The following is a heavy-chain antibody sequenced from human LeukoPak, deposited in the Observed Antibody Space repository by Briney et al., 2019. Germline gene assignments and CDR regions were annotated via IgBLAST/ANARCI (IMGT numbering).Heavy chain of an antibody. CDR2: IYYRGST. CDR3: ARDGNYYDRSGYYFSAFDL. CDR1: GGSISSSSYY. V-gene: IGHV4-39*07. D-gene: IGHD3-22*01. J-gene: IGHJ3*01. Sequence: SETLSLTCTVSGGSISSSSYYWGWIRQSPGKGLEWIGSIYYRGSTYYNPSLKSRVTISVDTSKNQFSLKMSSVTAADTGVYYCARDGNYYDRSGYYFSAFDLWGQGTMVTVSS.